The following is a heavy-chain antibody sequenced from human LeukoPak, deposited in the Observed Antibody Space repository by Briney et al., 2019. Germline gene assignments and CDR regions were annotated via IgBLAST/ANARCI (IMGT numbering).Heavy chain of an antibody. V-gene: IGHV3-21*01. Sequence: GGSLRLSCAASGFTFSSYSMNWVRQAPGKGLEWVSSISSSSSYIYYADSVKGRFTISRDNAKNSLYLQMNSLRAEDTAVYYCARVKVGATVWFDPWGQGTLVTVSS. CDR2: ISSSSSYI. CDR1: GFTFSSYS. CDR3: ARVKVGATVWFDP. D-gene: IGHD1-26*01. J-gene: IGHJ5*02.